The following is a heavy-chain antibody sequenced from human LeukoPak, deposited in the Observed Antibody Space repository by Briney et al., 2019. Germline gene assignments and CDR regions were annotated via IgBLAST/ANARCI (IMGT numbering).Heavy chain of an antibody. D-gene: IGHD2-15*01. CDR1: GYNFANYW. CDR2: IYSGDSDT. V-gene: IGHV5-51*01. CDR3: ARPLYSRTAYYHYGVDV. Sequence: GESLKISCKGSGYNFANYWIAWVRQMPGKGLEWMGIIYSGDSDTRYSPSFQGQVTISADKSISTAYLQWSSLKASDTAMYYCARPLYSRTAYYHYGVDVWGQGTTVTGSS. J-gene: IGHJ6*02.